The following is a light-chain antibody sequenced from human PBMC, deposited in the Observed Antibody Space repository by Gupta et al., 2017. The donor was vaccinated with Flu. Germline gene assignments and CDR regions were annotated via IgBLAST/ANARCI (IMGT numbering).Light chain of an antibody. Sequence: TSARTRISSAVGSYNYVSWYQQPPGQAPNLLIYDVNGRRAGVANRFSGSKSGTTAALTTARLQAEEEADYYCSSETSSSTLVVFGGGTKVTVL. CDR1: SSAVGSYNY. V-gene: IGLV2-14*03. J-gene: IGLJ2*01. CDR3: SSETSSSTLVV. CDR2: DVN.